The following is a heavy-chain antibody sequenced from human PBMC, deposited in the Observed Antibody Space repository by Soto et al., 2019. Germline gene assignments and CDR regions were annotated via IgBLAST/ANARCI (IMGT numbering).Heavy chain of an antibody. V-gene: IGHV4-30-2*01. CDR3: ARVTGLDYDSSGYYSGWFDP. D-gene: IGHD3-22*01. J-gene: IGHJ5*02. Sequence: PSETLSLTCAVSGSSISSGGYSWSWIRQPPGKGLEWIGYIYHSGSTYYNPSLKSRVTISVDRSKNQFSLKLSSVTAADTAVYYCARVTGLDYDSSGYYSGWFDPWGQGTLVTVSS. CDR1: GSSISSGGYS. CDR2: IYHSGST.